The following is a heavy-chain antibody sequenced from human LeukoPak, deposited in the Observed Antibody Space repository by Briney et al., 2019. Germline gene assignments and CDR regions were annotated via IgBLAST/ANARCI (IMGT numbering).Heavy chain of an antibody. CDR3: ARTSPLRYFDL. CDR2: ISSSGSTI. CDR1: GFTFSSYS. V-gene: IGHV3-48*04. Sequence: GGSLRLSCAASGFTFSSYSMNWVRQAPGKGLEWVSYISSSGSTIYYADSVKGRFTISRDNAKNSLYLQMNSLRAEDTAVYYCARTSPLRYFDLWGQGTLVTVSS. J-gene: IGHJ4*02. D-gene: IGHD3-9*01.